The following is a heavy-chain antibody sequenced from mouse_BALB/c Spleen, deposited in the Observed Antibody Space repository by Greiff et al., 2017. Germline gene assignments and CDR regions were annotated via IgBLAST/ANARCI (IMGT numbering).Heavy chain of an antibody. CDR1: GYTFTSYW. Sequence: VQLQQPGAELVKPGASVKLSCKASGYTFTSYWMHWVKPRPGQGLEWIGEIDPSDSYTNYNQKFKGKATLTVDKSSSTAYMQLSSLTSEDSAVYYCARGVVDYWGQGTTLTVSS. D-gene: IGHD1-1*01. J-gene: IGHJ2*01. V-gene: IGHV1-69*02. CDR3: ARGVVDY. CDR2: IDPSDSYT.